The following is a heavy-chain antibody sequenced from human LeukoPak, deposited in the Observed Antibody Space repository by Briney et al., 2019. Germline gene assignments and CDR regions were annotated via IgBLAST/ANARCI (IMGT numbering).Heavy chain of an antibody. J-gene: IGHJ3*02. V-gene: IGHV4-61*02. CDR2: IYTSGST. D-gene: IGHD2-2*01. CDR1: GGSISSGGYY. CDR3: ARGVLVVVPAAGAFDI. Sequence: PSETLSLTCTVSGGSISSGGYYWSWTRQPAGKGLEWIGRIYTSGSTNYNPSLKSRVTMSVDTSKNQFSLKLSSVTAADTAVYYCARGVLVVVPAAGAFDIWGQGTMVTVSS.